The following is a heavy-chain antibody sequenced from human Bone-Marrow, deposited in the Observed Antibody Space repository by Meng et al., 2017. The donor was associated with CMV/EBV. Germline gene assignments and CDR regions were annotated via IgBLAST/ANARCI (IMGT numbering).Heavy chain of an antibody. CDR2: IYYSGST. CDR1: GGSISSSSYY. D-gene: IGHD4-17*01. V-gene: IGHV4-39*07. Sequence: SETLSLTCTVSGGSISSSSYYWGWIRQPPGKGLEWIGSIYYSGSTYYNPSLKSRVTISVDTSKNQFSLKLSSVTPEDTAVYYCARLGGDYDYWGQGTLVTVSS. CDR3: ARLGGDYDY. J-gene: IGHJ4*02.